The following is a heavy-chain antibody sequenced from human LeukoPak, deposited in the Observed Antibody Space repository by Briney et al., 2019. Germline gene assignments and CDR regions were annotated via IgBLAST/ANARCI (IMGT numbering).Heavy chain of an antibody. J-gene: IGHJ4*02. Sequence: GGSLRLSCAASGFTFSSYSMNWVRQAPGKGLEWVSSISGSSSYIYYADSVKGRFTISRDNSKNTLYLQMNSLRAEDTAVFYCARGHLYYDKSGYYFGYWGQGTLVTVSS. D-gene: IGHD3-22*01. CDR3: ARGHLYYDKSGYYFGY. CDR1: GFTFSSYS. CDR2: ISGSSSYI. V-gene: IGHV3-21*01.